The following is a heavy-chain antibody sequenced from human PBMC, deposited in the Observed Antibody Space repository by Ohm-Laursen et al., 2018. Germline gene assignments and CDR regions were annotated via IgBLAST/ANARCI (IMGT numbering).Heavy chain of an antibody. D-gene: IGHD1-26*01. CDR2: INYSGNS. J-gene: IGHJ4*02. CDR1: GGSTRSSY. CDR3: ARSYSGSYLLFDY. V-gene: IGHV4-59*08. Sequence: TLSLTCSVSGGSTRSSYWSWVRQPPGKGLEWIGHINYSGNSKYNSFLKSRVTISVDTSNNQFSLKLSSVTAADTAVYYCARSYSGSYLLFDYWGQGTLVAVSS.